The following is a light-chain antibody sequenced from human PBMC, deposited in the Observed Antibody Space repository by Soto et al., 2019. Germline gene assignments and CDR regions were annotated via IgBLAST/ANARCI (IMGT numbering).Light chain of an antibody. J-gene: IGKJ2*03. Sequence: EIVMTQSPATLSVSPGERATLSCRASQSVITNLAWYQQKPGQAPRLLIYFISTRATGIPDRFSGSGSGTDFTLTISRLEPEDFAVYYCLHYFTAPHSFGQGTRLEI. V-gene: IGKV3D-15*02. CDR3: LHYFTAPHS. CDR2: FIS. CDR1: QSVITN.